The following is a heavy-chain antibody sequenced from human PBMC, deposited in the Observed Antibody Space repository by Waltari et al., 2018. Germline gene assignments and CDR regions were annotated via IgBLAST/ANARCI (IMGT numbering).Heavy chain of an antibody. CDR3: ATYIGASVGTAAFDV. J-gene: IGHJ3*01. D-gene: IGHD5-12*01. V-gene: IGHV4-39*01. CDR2: VSYSGTT. CDR1: GVSITSNRHY. Sequence: QLQLQESGPRLVRPSETLSLICRVSGVSITSNRHYWAWIRQSPGQVLEGIGTVSYSGTTYISPSLKSRVSVSRDTSKNQVSLILGSVTAADMAVYYCATYIGASVGTAAFDVWGQGTMVTVSS.